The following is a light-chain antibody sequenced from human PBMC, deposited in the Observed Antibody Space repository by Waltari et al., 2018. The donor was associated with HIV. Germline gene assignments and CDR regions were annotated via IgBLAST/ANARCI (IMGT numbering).Light chain of an antibody. CDR3: QQSYSTPPYT. J-gene: IGKJ2*01. CDR1: QNIQNY. V-gene: IGKV1-39*01. CDR2: AAT. Sequence: DIQMTQSPSALSASLGKRVNITCRSSQNIQNYVNWYQQKPGKAPKVLIYAATNVQSGVPSRFSGSGSGTEFTLSVASLEREDAATYFCQQSYSTPPYTFGQGTKVQI.